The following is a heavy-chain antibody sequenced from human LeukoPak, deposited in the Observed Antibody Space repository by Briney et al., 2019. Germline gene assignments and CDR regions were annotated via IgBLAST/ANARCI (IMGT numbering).Heavy chain of an antibody. Sequence: GESLRLSCAASGFTFSDYYMSWIRQAPGKGLEWVSYISSSGSTIYYADSVKGRFTISRDNAKNSLYLQVNSLRAEDTAVYYCARDPGDFWSGYLYYFDYWGQGTLVTVSS. V-gene: IGHV3-11*01. J-gene: IGHJ4*02. CDR1: GFTFSDYY. D-gene: IGHD3-3*01. CDR3: ARDPGDFWSGYLYYFDY. CDR2: ISSSGSTI.